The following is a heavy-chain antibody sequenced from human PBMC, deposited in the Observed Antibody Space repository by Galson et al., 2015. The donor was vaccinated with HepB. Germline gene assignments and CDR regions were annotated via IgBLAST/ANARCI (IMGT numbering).Heavy chain of an antibody. D-gene: IGHD3-22*01. Sequence: SLRLSCAASGFTFSGYAMHWVRQAPGKGLEWVAVISYDGSNKYYADSVKGRFTISRDNSKNTLYLQMNSLRAEDTAVYYCARAPYYYDSSGYYRSYYFDYWGQGTLVTVSS. J-gene: IGHJ4*02. V-gene: IGHV3-30-3*01. CDR1: GFTFSGYA. CDR2: ISYDGSNK. CDR3: ARAPYYYDSSGYYRSYYFDY.